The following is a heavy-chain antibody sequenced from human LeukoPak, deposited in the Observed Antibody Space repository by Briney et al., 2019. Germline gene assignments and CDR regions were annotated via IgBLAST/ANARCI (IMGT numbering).Heavy chain of an antibody. CDR1: GGSISSYY. V-gene: IGHV4-59*12. CDR3: ARGPSAGATYGY. CDR2: IYYSGST. J-gene: IGHJ4*02. D-gene: IGHD1-26*01. Sequence: SETLSLTCTVSGGSISSYYWSWIRQPPGKGLEWIGYIYYSGSTNYNPSLKSRVTISVDTSKNQFSLKLSSVTAADTAVYYCARGPSAGATYGYWGQGTLVTVSS.